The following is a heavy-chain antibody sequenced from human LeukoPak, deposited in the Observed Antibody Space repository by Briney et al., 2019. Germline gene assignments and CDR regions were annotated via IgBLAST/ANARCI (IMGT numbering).Heavy chain of an antibody. CDR2: ISSSSSYT. J-gene: IGHJ4*02. Sequence: GGSLRLSCAASGFTFSDYYMSWIRQAPGKGLEWVSYISSSSSYTNYADSVKGRFTISRDNAKNSLYLQMNSLRAEDTAVYYWARASGNDRYYFDYWGQGPLVTVSS. CDR1: GFTFSDYY. V-gene: IGHV3-11*06. CDR3: ARASGNDRYYFDY. D-gene: IGHD5-12*01.